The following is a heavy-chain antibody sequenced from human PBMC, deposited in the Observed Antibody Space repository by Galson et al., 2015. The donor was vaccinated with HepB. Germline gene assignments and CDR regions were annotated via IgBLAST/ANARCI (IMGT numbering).Heavy chain of an antibody. J-gene: IGHJ5*01. D-gene: IGHD6-13*01. V-gene: IGHV1-69*08. CDR2: IIPIFDTT. CDR1: GGTFTSHT. Sequence: SVKVSCKASGGTFTSHTINWVRQAPGQGLEWMGRIIPIFDTTNYAQKFQGRVTISADKSTSTAYMELSSLKSEDTAVYYCAREGSSTWYNWFDSWGQGTLVIVSS. CDR3: AREGSSTWYNWFDS.